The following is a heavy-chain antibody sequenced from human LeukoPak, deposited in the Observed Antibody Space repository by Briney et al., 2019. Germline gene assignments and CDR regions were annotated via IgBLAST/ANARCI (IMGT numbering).Heavy chain of an antibody. Sequence: PSETLSLTCAVYGGPFSGYYWSWIRQPPGKGLEWIGEINHSGSANYNPSLKSRVTISVDMSKNQLSLKLSSVTAADTAVYYCARARGDYYDSSGYYSAFEYWGEGALVTVSS. D-gene: IGHD3-22*01. CDR1: GGPFSGYY. V-gene: IGHV4-34*01. CDR3: ARARGDYYDSSGYYSAFEY. J-gene: IGHJ4*02. CDR2: INHSGSA.